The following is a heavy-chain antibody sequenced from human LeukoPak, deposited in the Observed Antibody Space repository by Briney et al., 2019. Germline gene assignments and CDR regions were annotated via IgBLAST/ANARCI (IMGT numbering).Heavy chain of an antibody. CDR1: GGSISPYY. Sequence: SETLSLTCTVPGGSISPYYWTWSRQPPGKGLEWNGYIYYSGSTNYNASLKSRVTISLYTSKNQFSLKLSSVTAVDMAVYFCARVAGMPQWELLAESHYYYFMDVWGKGTTVTISS. CDR2: IYYSGST. D-gene: IGHD1-26*01. V-gene: IGHV4-59*01. CDR3: ARVAGMPQWELLAESHYYYFMDV. J-gene: IGHJ6*03.